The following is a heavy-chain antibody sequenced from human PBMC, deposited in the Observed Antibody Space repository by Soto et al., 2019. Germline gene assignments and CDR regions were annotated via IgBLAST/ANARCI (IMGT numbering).Heavy chain of an antibody. CDR2: IYSSGDT. CDR1: GGSISSGDYY. Sequence: QVQLQESGPGLVKPSQTLSLTCTVSGGSISSGDYYWSWIRQPPGKGLEWMGFIYSSGDTFYNPSLRSRFFNSVDTSQNQFSLRLASVTAADTALYYCARALCIGGSCYSDYWVQGILVTVSS. CDR3: ARALCIGGSCYSDY. J-gene: IGHJ4*02. D-gene: IGHD2-15*01. V-gene: IGHV4-30-4*01.